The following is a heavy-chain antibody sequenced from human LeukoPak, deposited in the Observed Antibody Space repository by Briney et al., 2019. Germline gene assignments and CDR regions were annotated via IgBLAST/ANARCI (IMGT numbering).Heavy chain of an antibody. CDR1: GFTVSSNY. CDR2: IYSGGST. V-gene: IGHV3-53*01. J-gene: IGHJ4*02. Sequence: GGSLRLSCAASGFTVSSNYMSWVRQAPGKGLERVSVIYSGGSTYYADSVKGRFTISRDNAKNTLYLQMNSLRAEDTAVYYCARSGSSGRPFDYWGQGTLVTVSS. CDR3: ARSGSSGRPFDY. D-gene: IGHD6-19*01.